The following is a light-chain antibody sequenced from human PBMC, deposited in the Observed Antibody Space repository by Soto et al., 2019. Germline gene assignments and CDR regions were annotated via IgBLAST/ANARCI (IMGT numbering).Light chain of an antibody. V-gene: IGKV3-20*01. CDR2: GAS. J-gene: IGKJ3*01. CDR1: QSVNLNY. CDR3: QQYGRSPFT. Sequence: PGERATLSCRASQSVNLNYLAWYQQKPGQAPRLLIYGASSRATDIPDRFSGSGSGTEFTLTVSRLEPEDFAVYYCQQYGRSPFTFGPGTKVDIK.